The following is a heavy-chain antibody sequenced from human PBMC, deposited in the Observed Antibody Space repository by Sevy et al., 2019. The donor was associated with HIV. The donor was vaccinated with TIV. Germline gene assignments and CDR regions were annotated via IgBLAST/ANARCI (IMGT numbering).Heavy chain of an antibody. J-gene: IGHJ4*02. CDR1: GYAFTDYD. CDR2: MNPNSGHT. Sequence: ASVKVSCRASGYAFTDYDITWVRQATGQGLELMGWMNPNSGHTAYTQNFQGRVSTTTDTSISVASMELSSLSSEDTAVYYCAKLASCGGDCYYFDLWGQGTLVTVSS. CDR3: AKLASCGGDCYYFDL. V-gene: IGHV1-8*01. D-gene: IGHD2-21*02.